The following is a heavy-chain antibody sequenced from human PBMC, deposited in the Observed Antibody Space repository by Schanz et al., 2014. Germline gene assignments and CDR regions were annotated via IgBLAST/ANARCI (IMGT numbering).Heavy chain of an antibody. D-gene: IGHD6-6*01. Sequence: EVQLVESGGGLVQPGESLRLSCAVSGFSFSSYSMSWVRQAPGKGLEWISYIGSSSTTMYYADSVKGRFTISRDNAKNSLYLQMNSLRDEDTAVYYCARDRGHVEQLVLEWYYAMDVWGQGTTVTVSS. CDR1: GFSFSSYS. J-gene: IGHJ6*02. V-gene: IGHV3-48*02. CDR2: IGSSSTTM. CDR3: ARDRGHVEQLVLEWYYAMDV.